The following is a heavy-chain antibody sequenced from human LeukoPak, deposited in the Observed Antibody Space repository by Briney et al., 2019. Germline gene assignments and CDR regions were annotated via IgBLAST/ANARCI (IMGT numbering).Heavy chain of an antibody. V-gene: IGHV4-4*02. CDR2: IYHSGST. CDR3: ARRPYYYYGMDG. Sequence: QSSGTLSLTCAVSGGSISSSNWWSWVRQPPGKGLEWIGEIYHSGSTNYNPSLKSRVTISVDKSKNQFSLKLSSVTAADTAVYYCARRPYYYYGMDGWGKGTTVTVSS. CDR1: GGSISSSNW. J-gene: IGHJ6*04.